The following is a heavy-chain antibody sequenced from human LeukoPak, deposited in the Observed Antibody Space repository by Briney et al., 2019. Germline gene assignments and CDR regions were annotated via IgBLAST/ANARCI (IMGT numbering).Heavy chain of an antibody. CDR3: ARRIAAAGTSWFDP. CDR1: GGSISSYY. J-gene: IGHJ5*02. V-gene: IGHV4-59*01. Sequence: PSETLSLTCTVSGGSISSYYWSWIRQPPGKGVEWIGYIYYSGSTNYNPSLKSRVTISVDTSKNQFSLKLSSVTAADTAVYYCARRIAAAGTSWFDPWGQGTLVTVSS. D-gene: IGHD6-13*01. CDR2: IYYSGST.